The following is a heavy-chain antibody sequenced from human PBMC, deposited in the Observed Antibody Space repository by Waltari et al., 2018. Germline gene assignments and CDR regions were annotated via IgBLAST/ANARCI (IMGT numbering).Heavy chain of an antibody. V-gene: IGHV1-46*01. Sequence: QVQLVQSGADVREPGASVKISCEASGYTFPSYYIHWVRQAPGQGLGYMGMVNPTHGAVSYAKKFRGPVTMTRDTSTSTVYMELSSLRSEDTAVYYCARESPQTFQFDFWGQRTLVTVSS. CDR3: ARESPQTFQFDF. J-gene: IGHJ4*02. CDR1: GYTFPSYY. CDR2: VNPTHGAV.